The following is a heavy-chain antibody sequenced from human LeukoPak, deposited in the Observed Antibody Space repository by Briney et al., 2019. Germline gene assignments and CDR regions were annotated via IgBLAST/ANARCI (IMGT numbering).Heavy chain of an antibody. CDR3: AKGAHGWFRELFDY. CDR2: ISGSGGST. CDR1: GFTFSGYA. D-gene: IGHD3-10*01. V-gene: IGHV3-23*01. J-gene: IGHJ4*02. Sequence: QPGGSLRLSCAASGFTFSGYAMSWVRQAPGKGLKWVSAISGSGGSTYYADSVKGRFTISRDNSKNTLYLQMNSLRAEDTAVYYCAKGAHGWFRELFDYWGQGTLVTVSS.